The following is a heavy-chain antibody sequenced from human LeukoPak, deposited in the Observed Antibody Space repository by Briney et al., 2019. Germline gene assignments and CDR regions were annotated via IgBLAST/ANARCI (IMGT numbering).Heavy chain of an antibody. D-gene: IGHD6-13*01. Sequence: GGSLRLSCAASGFTFSSYAMSWVRQAPGKGLESVSAISGSGGSTYYADSVKGRFSISRDNAKNTVYLQMNSLRAEDTGIYYCARGTSAGGPISPFDFWGQGTLVTVSS. CDR2: ISGSGGST. CDR3: ARGTSAGGPISPFDF. V-gene: IGHV3-23*01. CDR1: GFTFSSYA. J-gene: IGHJ4*02.